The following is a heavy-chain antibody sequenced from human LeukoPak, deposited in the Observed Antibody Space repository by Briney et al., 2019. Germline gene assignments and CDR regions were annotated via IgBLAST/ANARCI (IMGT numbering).Heavy chain of an antibody. CDR3: ARHVSSSGEDF. CDR1: GYIFTNYY. CDR2: INPRSGGT. J-gene: IGHJ4*02. D-gene: IGHD2-21*01. V-gene: IGHV1-2*02. Sequence: ASVKVSCKASGYIFTNYYMHWVRQAPGQGLEWMGWINPRSGGTNFAQKFQGRVTMTRDTSISAAYMELSRLRSDDTAVYYCARHVSSSGEDFWGQGTLVTVSS.